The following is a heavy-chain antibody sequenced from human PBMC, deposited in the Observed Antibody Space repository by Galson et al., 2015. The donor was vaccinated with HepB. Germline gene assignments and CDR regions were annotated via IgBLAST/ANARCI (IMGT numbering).Heavy chain of an antibody. CDR1: GYTFTSYY. D-gene: IGHD2-2*01. J-gene: IGHJ6*02. CDR2: INPSGGST. Sequence: SVKVSCKASGYTFTSYYMHWVRQAPGQGLEWMGIINPSGGSTSYAQKFQGRVTMTRDTSTSTVYMELSSLRSEDTAVYYCARDVVVVPAAINSCYYYYYGMDVWGQGTTVTVSS. V-gene: IGHV1-46*03. CDR3: ARDVVVVPAAINSCYYYYYGMDV.